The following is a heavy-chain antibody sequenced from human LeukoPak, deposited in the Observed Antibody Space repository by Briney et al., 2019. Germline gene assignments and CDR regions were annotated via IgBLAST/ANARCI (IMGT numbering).Heavy chain of an antibody. D-gene: IGHD2-15*01. CDR3: ARAVVASECSGGSCYSGSDYYYYYYMDV. J-gene: IGHJ6*03. CDR2: IIPIFGTA. CDR1: GGTFSSYA. V-gene: IGHV1-69*13. Sequence: ASVKVSCKASGGTFSSYAISWVRQAPGQGLEWMGGIIPIFGTANYAQKFQGRVTITADESTSTDYMELSSLRSEDTAVYYCARAVVASECSGGSCYSGSDYYYYYYMDVWGKGTTVTISS.